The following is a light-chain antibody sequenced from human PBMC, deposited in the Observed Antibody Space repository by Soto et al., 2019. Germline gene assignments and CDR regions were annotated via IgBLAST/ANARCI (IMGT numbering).Light chain of an antibody. J-gene: IGKJ2*01. V-gene: IGKV3-20*01. CDR2: GAS. Sequence: EIVLTQSPGTLSLSPGERATLSCRASQSVSSSYLAWYQQKPGQAPRLLIYGASSRATGIPDRFSGSGSGTDFTLTISRLEPEDFAVYYCQQYGSSSNTCGQGTKLEIK. CDR1: QSVSSSY. CDR3: QQYGSSSNT.